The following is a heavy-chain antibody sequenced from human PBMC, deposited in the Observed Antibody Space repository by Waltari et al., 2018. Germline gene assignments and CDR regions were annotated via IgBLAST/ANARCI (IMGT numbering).Heavy chain of an antibody. J-gene: IGHJ4*02. Sequence: EVQLVESGGGFIQSGGSLRLSCAASGFPVSSNYMSWVRQAPGKGLEWVSVIFSDGRTYYADSVKGRFTISRDNSKNTLYLQINSLRAEDTAVYYCARDSGGGLFFDYWGQGTLVTVSS. CDR3: ARDSGGGLFFDY. CDR2: IFSDGRT. V-gene: IGHV3-53*01. CDR1: GFPVSSNY.